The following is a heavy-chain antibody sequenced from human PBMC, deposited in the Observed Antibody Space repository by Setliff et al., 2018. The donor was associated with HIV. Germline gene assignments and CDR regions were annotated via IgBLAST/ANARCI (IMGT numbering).Heavy chain of an antibody. CDR2: ISAANGDT. D-gene: IGHD1-20*01. Sequence: ASVKVSCKASGYTFTSYGISWVRQAPGQGLEWMGWISAANGDTNFAQKFQGRVTMTTDTLTSTAYMELRSLRSDDTAVYYCTRDGYKWNDNALEIWGLGTVVTVSS. CDR1: GYTFTSYG. J-gene: IGHJ3*02. V-gene: IGHV1-18*01. CDR3: TRDGYKWNDNALEI.